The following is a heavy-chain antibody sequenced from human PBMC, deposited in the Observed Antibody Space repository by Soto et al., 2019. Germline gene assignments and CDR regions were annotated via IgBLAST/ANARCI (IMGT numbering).Heavy chain of an antibody. Sequence: GGSLRLSCAASVFTFSSYSMNWVRQSPGKGLEWVSSISSSSSYIYYADSVKGRFTISRENAKNSLYLQMNSLRAEDTAVYYCARSSSGWANTSYYYYYGMDVWGQGTTVTVSS. CDR3: ARSSSGWANTSYYYYYGMDV. V-gene: IGHV3-21*01. D-gene: IGHD6-19*01. CDR2: ISSSSSYI. J-gene: IGHJ6*02. CDR1: VFTFSSYS.